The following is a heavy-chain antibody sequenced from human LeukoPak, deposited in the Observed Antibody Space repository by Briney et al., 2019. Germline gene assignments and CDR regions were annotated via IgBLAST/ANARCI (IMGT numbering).Heavy chain of an antibody. Sequence: PSGTLSLTCAVSGGSISSSNWWSWVRQPPGKGLEWIGEIYHSGSTNYNPSLKSRVTISVDTSKNQFSLKLSSVTAADTAVYYCARDRRDILTGYYSYYYYGMDVWGQGTTVIVSS. CDR3: ARDRRDILTGYYSYYYYGMDV. J-gene: IGHJ6*02. CDR2: IYHSGST. V-gene: IGHV4-4*02. D-gene: IGHD3-9*01. CDR1: GGSISSSNW.